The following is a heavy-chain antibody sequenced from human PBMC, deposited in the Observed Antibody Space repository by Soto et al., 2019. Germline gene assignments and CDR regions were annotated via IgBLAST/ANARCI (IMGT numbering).Heavy chain of an antibody. D-gene: IGHD6-25*01. CDR2: INASNGIT. V-gene: IGHV1-3*01. Sequence: ASVKVSCTASGGTFSSYTISWVRQAPGQRLEWMGRINASNGITKYSQKFQGRVTITRDTSATTAYVELSSLRSEDTAIYFCARSGAWPYFDYWGQGTLVTVSS. CDR1: GGTFSSYT. CDR3: ARSGAWPYFDY. J-gene: IGHJ4*02.